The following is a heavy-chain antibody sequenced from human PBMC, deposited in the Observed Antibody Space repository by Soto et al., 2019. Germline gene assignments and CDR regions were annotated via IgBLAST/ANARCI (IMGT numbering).Heavy chain of an antibody. D-gene: IGHD1-26*01. Sequence: QVQLVQSGAEVKKPGASVKVSCKASGYTFTGYYMHWVRQAPGQGLEWMGWINPNSGGTNYAQKIQGWVTMTRDTSISTAYMELSRLRSDDTTVYYCARVYGSYYGALDYWGQGTLVTVSS. J-gene: IGHJ4*02. CDR2: INPNSGGT. CDR1: GYTFTGYY. CDR3: ARVYGSYYGALDY. V-gene: IGHV1-2*04.